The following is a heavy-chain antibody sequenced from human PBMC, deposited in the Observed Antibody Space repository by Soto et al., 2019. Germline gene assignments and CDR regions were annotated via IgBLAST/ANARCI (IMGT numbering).Heavy chain of an antibody. CDR3: AKHRAGFGSGSDTYYFDV. CDR1: GVTFSTYA. Sequence: EVQLLESGGDLVQPGGSLRHSCIASGVTFSTYAMSWVRQAPGKGLEWVSAISGSGGTTYYADSVKGRFTISRDNSKNTLYLQMNSLRAEDTAVYYCAKHRAGFGSGSDTYYFDVWGQGVLVTDSS. J-gene: IGHJ4*02. CDR2: ISGSGGTT. D-gene: IGHD3-10*01. V-gene: IGHV3-23*01.